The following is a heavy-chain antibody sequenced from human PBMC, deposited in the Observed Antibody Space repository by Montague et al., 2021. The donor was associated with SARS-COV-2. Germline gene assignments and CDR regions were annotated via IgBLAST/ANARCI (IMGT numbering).Heavy chain of an antibody. CDR2: IYYSGST. Sequence: SETLSLTCTVSGGSISSSSYYWGWIRQPPGKGLEWIGSIYYSGSTYYNPSPKSRVTISVDTSKNKFSLKLSSVTAADTAVYYCARESGSGSYLVYWGQGTLVTVSS. J-gene: IGHJ4*02. CDR1: GGSISSSSYY. D-gene: IGHD3-10*01. CDR3: ARESGSGSYLVY. V-gene: IGHV4-39*01.